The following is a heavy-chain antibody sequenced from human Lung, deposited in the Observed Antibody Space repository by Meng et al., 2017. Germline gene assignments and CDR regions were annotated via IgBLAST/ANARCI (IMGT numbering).Heavy chain of an antibody. D-gene: IGHD1-1*01. V-gene: IGHV3-74*01. CDR3: TNDRLNH. CDR2: INRDGTKP. J-gene: IGHJ1*01. CDR1: GFTFTDHW. Sequence: EGRLGGSGGGLVPPGGSLRLSCAASGFTFTDHWMHWVRQGPGKGLVWVSRINRDGTKPTYADSVKGRFTISRDNAKNTLYLQMNNLRAEDTAFYYCTNDRLNHWGQGALVTVSS.